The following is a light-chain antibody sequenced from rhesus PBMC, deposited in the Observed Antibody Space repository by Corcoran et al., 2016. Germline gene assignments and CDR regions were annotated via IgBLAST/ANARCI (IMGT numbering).Light chain of an antibody. J-gene: IGKJ4*01. CDR3: QQYSSRPLT. CDR2: KAS. Sequence: DIQMTQSPSSLSASVGDTVTITCRASQGISSWLAWNHQKPGKATKLLIYKASSLKSGVTSRFSGSGSGTDFTLTISSLQSEDFATYYCQQYSSRPLTFGGGTKVEIK. V-gene: IGKV1-22*01. CDR1: QGISSW.